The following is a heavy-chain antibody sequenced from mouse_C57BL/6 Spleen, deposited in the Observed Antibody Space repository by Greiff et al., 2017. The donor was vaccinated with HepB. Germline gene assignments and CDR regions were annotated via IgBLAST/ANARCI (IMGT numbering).Heavy chain of an antibody. CDR2: INPGSGGT. CDR1: GYAFTNYL. J-gene: IGHJ3*01. V-gene: IGHV1-54*01. CDR3: ARRGDYYGSSLWFAY. D-gene: IGHD1-1*01. Sequence: QVQLKQSGAELVRPGTSVKVSCKASGYAFTNYLIEWVKQRPGQGLEWIGVINPGSGGTNYNEKFKGKATLTADKSSSTAYMQLSSLTSEDSAVYFCARRGDYYGSSLWFAYWGQVTLVTVSA.